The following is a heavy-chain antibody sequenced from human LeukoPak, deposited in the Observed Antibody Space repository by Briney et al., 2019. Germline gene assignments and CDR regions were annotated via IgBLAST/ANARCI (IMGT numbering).Heavy chain of an antibody. J-gene: IGHJ4*02. Sequence: GGSLRLSCAASGFTFSSYAMSWVRQAPGKGLEWVSAISGSGGSTYYADSVKGRFTISRDNSKNTLHLQMNSLRAEDTAVYYCAKDGSQWLVPTNYWGQGTLVTVSS. CDR2: ISGSGGST. D-gene: IGHD6-19*01. CDR1: GFTFSSYA. CDR3: AKDGSQWLVPTNY. V-gene: IGHV3-23*01.